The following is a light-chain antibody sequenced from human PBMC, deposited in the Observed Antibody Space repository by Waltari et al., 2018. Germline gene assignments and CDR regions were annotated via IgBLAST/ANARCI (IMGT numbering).Light chain of an antibody. Sequence: DIVMTQSPDSLAVSLGEKATINCKSNQSLLYNSNNKNYLAWYQQKPGQPLKLFFYWASSRESGVPDRFSGSGSGTDFTHTIGSLQAEDVAVYYCQQYYTAPYTFGQGTKLEIK. V-gene: IGKV4-1*01. J-gene: IGKJ2*01. CDR1: QSLLYNSNNKNY. CDR3: QQYYTAPYT. CDR2: WAS.